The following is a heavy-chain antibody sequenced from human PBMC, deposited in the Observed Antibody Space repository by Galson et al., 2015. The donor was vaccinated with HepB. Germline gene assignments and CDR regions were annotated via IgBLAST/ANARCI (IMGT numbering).Heavy chain of an antibody. V-gene: IGHV4-59*01. CDR1: GGSISSYY. J-gene: IGHJ4*02. Sequence: TLSLTCTVSGGSISSYYWSWIRQPPGKGLEWIGYIYYSGSTSYNPSLRSRVTISVDTSKNQFSLKLASVTAADTAFYYCARVWYSSGWYSDSWGQGTLVTVSS. CDR3: ARVWYSSGWYSDS. D-gene: IGHD6-19*01. CDR2: IYYSGST.